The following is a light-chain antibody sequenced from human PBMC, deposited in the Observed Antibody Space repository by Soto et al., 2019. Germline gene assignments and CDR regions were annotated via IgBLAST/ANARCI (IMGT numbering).Light chain of an antibody. CDR1: QYVNSRY. CDR2: GAS. CDR3: QQYGSAPYT. Sequence: DIVLTQSPGTLPLSPGESATLSCRASQYVNSRYLAWFQQKPGQYPRLLIYGASSRATGIPDRFSGSGSGKDFTLTISRLEPEDFVLYYCQQYGSAPYTFGQGTRLEIK. V-gene: IGKV3-20*01. J-gene: IGKJ2*01.